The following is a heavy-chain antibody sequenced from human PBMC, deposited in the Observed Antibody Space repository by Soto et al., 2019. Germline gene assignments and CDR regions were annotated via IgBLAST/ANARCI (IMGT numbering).Heavy chain of an antibody. D-gene: IGHD6-13*01. CDR1: GFTFSSYG. CDR2: ISYDGSNK. J-gene: IGHJ6*02. CDR3: AKDGDDSSSWAYYYYGMDV. Sequence: GGSLRLSCAASGFTFSSYGMHWVRQAPGKGLEWVAVISYDGSNKYYADSVKGRFTISRDNSKNTLYLQMNSLRAEDTAVYYCAKDGDDSSSWAYYYYGMDVWGQGTTVTVSS. V-gene: IGHV3-30*18.